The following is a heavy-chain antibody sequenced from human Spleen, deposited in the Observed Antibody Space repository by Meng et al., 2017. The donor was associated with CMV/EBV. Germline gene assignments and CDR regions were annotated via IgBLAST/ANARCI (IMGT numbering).Heavy chain of an antibody. D-gene: IGHD3-22*01. Sequence: GESLKISCAASGFIFSSCGMHWVRQALGKGMEWVELIRSDGSNKYYADSVRGRFTISRDNSMNMLYLQMKSMKPEDRALYYCAKDDSNGFYYFHYWGQGTLVTVSS. J-gene: IGHJ4*02. CDR3: AKDDSNGFYYFHY. V-gene: IGHV3-30*02. CDR1: GFIFSSCG. CDR2: IRSDGSNK.